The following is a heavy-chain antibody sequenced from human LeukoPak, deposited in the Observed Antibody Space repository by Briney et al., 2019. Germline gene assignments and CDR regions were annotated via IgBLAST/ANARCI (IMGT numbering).Heavy chain of an antibody. Sequence: EASVKVSCKVSGYTLTELSMHWVRQAPGKGLEWMGGFDPEDGETIYAQKFQGRVTMTEDTSTDTAYMELSSLRSEDTAVYYCATTGPRFYSNYVYYYGMDVWGKGTTVAVSS. CDR1: GYTLTELS. D-gene: IGHD4-11*01. CDR3: ATTGPRFYSNYVYYYGMDV. J-gene: IGHJ6*04. V-gene: IGHV1-24*01. CDR2: FDPEDGET.